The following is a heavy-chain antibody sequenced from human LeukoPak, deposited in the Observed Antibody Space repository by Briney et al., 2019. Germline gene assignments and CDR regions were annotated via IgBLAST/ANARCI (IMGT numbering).Heavy chain of an antibody. Sequence: PGGSLRLSCAVSGLTFSSSWMDWVRQAPGKGLEWVASINPDGNKKYSADSVKGRFTISRDNAENSLYLQMNSLRAEDTAVYYCAKYSSGWRLYYFDYWGQGTLVTVSS. V-gene: IGHV3-7*03. CDR2: INPDGNKK. CDR3: AKYSSGWRLYYFDY. CDR1: GLTFSSSW. J-gene: IGHJ4*02. D-gene: IGHD6-19*01.